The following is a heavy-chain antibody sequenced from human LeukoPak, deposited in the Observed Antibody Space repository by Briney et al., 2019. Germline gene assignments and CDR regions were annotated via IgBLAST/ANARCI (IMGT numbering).Heavy chain of an antibody. CDR1: GFTFSSYV. J-gene: IGHJ6*02. Sequence: GGSLRLSCAASGFTFSSYVMTWVRQAPGKGLEWVSTIRTSAGYTYYADSVKGRFTISRDNSKNTLFLQMNSLRAEDTAVYYCAKVAHVPPGSYTMDVWGQGTTVTVSS. V-gene: IGHV3-23*01. D-gene: IGHD4-11*01. CDR2: IRTSAGYT. CDR3: AKVAHVPPGSYTMDV.